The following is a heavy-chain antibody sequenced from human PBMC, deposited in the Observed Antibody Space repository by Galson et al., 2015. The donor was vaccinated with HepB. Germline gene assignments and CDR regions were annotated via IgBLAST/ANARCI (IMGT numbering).Heavy chain of an antibody. CDR3: ARDRSDSDIVLMVYAINGPLDY. V-gene: IGHV3-33*01. J-gene: IGHJ4*02. Sequence: SLRLSCAASGFTFSSYGMHWVRQAPGKGLEWVAVIWYDGSNKYYADSVKGRFTISRDNSKNTLYLQMNSLRAEDTAVYYCARDRSDSDIVLMVYAINGPLDYWGQGTLVTVSS. CDR1: GFTFSSYG. CDR2: IWYDGSNK. D-gene: IGHD2-8*01.